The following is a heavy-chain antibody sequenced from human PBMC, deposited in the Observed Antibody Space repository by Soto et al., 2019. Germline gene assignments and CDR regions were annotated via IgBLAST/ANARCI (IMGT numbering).Heavy chain of an antibody. Sequence: QITLKESGPTLVKPTQTLTLTCTFSGFSLSTSGVGVGWIRQPPGQALELLALIYWDDDKRYSPSLQSRLTITKDTSKNQVVLTMTNMDPVDTATYYCEHGDWLLPFDYWGQGTLVPVSS. V-gene: IGHV2-5*02. CDR1: GFSLSTSGVG. D-gene: IGHD3-9*01. J-gene: IGHJ4*02. CDR3: EHGDWLLPFDY. CDR2: IYWDDDK.